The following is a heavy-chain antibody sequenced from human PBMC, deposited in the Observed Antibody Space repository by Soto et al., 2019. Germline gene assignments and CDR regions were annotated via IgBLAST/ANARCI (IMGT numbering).Heavy chain of an antibody. Sequence: SETLSLTCSVSGGSISSGDYYWNWIRQHPGKGLECIGNIYYRGSTYYSPSLESRVTISLDTSNNHFSLKLSSVTAADTAVYYCARACGGDCYYAFDIWGQGTMVTV. CDR1: GGSISSGDYY. CDR2: IYYRGST. V-gene: IGHV4-31*03. CDR3: ARACGGDCYYAFDI. D-gene: IGHD2-21*02. J-gene: IGHJ3*02.